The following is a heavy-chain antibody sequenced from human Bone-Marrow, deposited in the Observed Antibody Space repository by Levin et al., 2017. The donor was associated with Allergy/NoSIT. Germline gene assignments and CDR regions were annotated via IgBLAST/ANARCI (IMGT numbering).Heavy chain of an antibody. J-gene: IGHJ4*02. Sequence: QPGGSLRLSCAASGFTFSSYTMSWVRQAPGKGLEWLSAITGNGATYYADSVKGRFTISRDNSKNTLYLQMNSLRADDTAVYYCANPGGDFVTSGTRRGYFDFWGQGALVTVSS. D-gene: IGHD6-19*01. V-gene: IGHV3-23*01. CDR2: ITGNGAT. CDR3: ANPGGDFVTSGTRRGYFDF. CDR1: GFTFSSYT.